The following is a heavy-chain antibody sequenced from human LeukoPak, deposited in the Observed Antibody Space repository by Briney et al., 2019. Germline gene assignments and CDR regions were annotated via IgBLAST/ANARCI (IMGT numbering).Heavy chain of an antibody. Sequence: SETLSLTCAVYGGSFSGYYWSWIRQPPGKGLEWIGEINHSGSTNYNPSLKSRVTISVDTSKNQFPLKLSSVTAADTAVYYCARVGYYYDSSGYSYYYYGMDVWGQGTTVTVSS. J-gene: IGHJ6*02. CDR3: ARVGYYYDSSGYSYYYYGMDV. V-gene: IGHV4-34*01. CDR1: GGSFSGYY. D-gene: IGHD3-22*01. CDR2: INHSGST.